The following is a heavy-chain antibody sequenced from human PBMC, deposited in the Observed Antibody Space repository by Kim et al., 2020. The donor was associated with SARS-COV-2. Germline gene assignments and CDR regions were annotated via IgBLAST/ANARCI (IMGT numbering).Heavy chain of an antibody. V-gene: IGHV3-74*01. Sequence: GRFTISRDNAKNTLYLQMNSLRAEDTAVYYCARVLGSTAMGGGYYYGMDVWGQGTTVTVSS. CDR3: ARVLGSTAMGGGYYYGMDV. D-gene: IGHD5-18*01. J-gene: IGHJ6*02.